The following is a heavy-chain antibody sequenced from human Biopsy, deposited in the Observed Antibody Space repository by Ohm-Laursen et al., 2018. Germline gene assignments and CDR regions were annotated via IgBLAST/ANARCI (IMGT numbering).Heavy chain of an antibody. CDR2: INSDGSST. D-gene: IGHD1-14*01. CDR1: EFIFSRFW. CDR3: ARSPGRDRMDV. Sequence: GSLRLSCTASEFIFSRFWMYWVRQAPGKGLVWVSRINSDGSSTNYADAVKGRFIVSRDNDKNSLYLQMNSLRAEDTAVYHCARSPGRDRMDVWGQGTTVIVSS. V-gene: IGHV3-74*01. J-gene: IGHJ6*02.